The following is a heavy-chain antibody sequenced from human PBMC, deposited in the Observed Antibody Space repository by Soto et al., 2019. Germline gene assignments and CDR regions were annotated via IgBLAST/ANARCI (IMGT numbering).Heavy chain of an antibody. V-gene: IGHV1-69*13. D-gene: IGHD2-15*01. J-gene: IGHJ5*02. CDR2: IIPIFGTA. CDR1: GGTFSSYA. CDR3: ARERAVAATAWFDP. Sequence: GASVKVSCKASGGTFSSYAISWVRQAPGQGLEWMGGIIPIFGTANYAQKFQGRVTITADESTSTAYMELSSLRSEDTAVYYCARERAVAATAWFDPWGQGTLVTVSS.